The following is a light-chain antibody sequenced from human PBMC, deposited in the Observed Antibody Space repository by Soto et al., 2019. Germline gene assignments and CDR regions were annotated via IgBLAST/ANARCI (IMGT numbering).Light chain of an antibody. J-gene: IGLJ1*01. Sequence: QSALTQPPSASGTPGQRVTISCSGSSSNIGSNTVNWYQQLPGTAPKLLIYSNNQRPSGVPYRFSGSKSGTSASLAIGGLQSGDEADYYCAAWDASLNGGVFGPGTKVTVL. CDR3: AAWDASLNGGV. CDR2: SNN. CDR1: SSNIGSNT. V-gene: IGLV1-44*01.